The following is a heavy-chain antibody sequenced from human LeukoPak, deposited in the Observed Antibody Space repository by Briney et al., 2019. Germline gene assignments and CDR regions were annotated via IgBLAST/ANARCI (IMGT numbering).Heavy chain of an antibody. J-gene: IGHJ5*02. D-gene: IGHD2-15*01. CDR1: GGTFSSYA. CDR3: AVVVAAA. Sequence: SEKVSCTASGGTFSSYAISWVRQAPGQGLEWLGGIIPIFGTANYAQKFQGRVTITADESTSIAYMELSSLRSEDTAVYYCAVVVAAAWGQGTLVTVSS. CDR2: IIPIFGTA. V-gene: IGHV1-69*13.